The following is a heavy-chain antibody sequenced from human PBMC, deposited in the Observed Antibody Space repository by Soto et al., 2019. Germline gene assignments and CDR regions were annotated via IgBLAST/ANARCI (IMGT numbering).Heavy chain of an antibody. CDR1: GYTFSNYG. V-gene: IGHV1-18*01. CDR2: ISAHNGNS. D-gene: IGHD3-10*01. Sequence: QVQLVQSGDEMRKPGASVKVSCQASGYTFSNYGITWVRQAPGQGLEWMGWISAHNGNSKYAQSLQGRLTLTTDTSTRTDYMELRSLRSDDTAVYYCARDWYFYGSGSPTNMDVWGKGTTVSVSS. CDR3: ARDWYFYGSGSPTNMDV. J-gene: IGHJ6*03.